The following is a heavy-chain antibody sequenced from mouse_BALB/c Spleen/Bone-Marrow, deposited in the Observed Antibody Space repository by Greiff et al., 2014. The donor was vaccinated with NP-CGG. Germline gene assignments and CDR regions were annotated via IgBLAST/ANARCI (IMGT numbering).Heavy chain of an antibody. D-gene: IGHD2-3*01. CDR2: ISHGGVTT. J-gene: IGHJ4*01. CDR1: GFAFSSYD. CDR3: TRHGGYYPYYYAMDY. V-gene: IGHV5-12-1*01. Sequence: DVMLVESGGGLVKPGGSLKLSCAASGFAFSSYDMSWVRQTPEKRLEWVAYISHGGVTTYYSDTVKGRFTISRDNAKNTLYLQMSSLKSEDTAIYYCTRHGGYYPYYYAMDYWGQGTSVTVSS.